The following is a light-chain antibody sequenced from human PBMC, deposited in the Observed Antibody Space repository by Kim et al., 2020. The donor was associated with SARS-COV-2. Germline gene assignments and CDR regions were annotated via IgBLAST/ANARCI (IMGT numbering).Light chain of an antibody. CDR2: EDN. CDR1: SGSLASNY. Sequence: GTTQTVACTRSSGSLASNYVQWYQQRPGSAPTTVIQEDNQRPSGVPDRFSGSIDSSSNSASLTISGLKTEDEADYYCQSYDSSNWVFGGGTQLTVL. CDR3: QSYDSSNWV. J-gene: IGLJ3*02. V-gene: IGLV6-57*03.